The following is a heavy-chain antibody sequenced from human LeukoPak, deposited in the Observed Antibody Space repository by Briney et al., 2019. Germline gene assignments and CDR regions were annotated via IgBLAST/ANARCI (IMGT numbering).Heavy chain of an antibody. Sequence: LSLTCAVYGGSFSGYYWSWIRQPPGKGLEWVSYISSSGSTIYYADSVKGRFTISRDNAKNSLYLQMNSLRAEDTAVYYCARGRNNFRYWGQGTLVTVSS. CDR1: GGSFSGYY. J-gene: IGHJ4*02. D-gene: IGHD1-20*01. CDR3: ARGRNNFRY. CDR2: ISSSGSTI. V-gene: IGHV3-11*04.